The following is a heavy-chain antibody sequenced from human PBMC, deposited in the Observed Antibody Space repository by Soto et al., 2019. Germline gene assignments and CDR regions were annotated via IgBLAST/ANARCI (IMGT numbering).Heavy chain of an antibody. CDR1: GGSISSSSYY. Sequence: SETLSLTCTVSGGSISSSSYYWGWIRQPPGKGLEWIGSIYYSGSTYYNPSLKSQVTISVDTSKNQFSLKLSSVTAADTAVYYCARQTCSSTSCYIGFGYFDYWGQGTLVTVSS. CDR2: IYYSGST. V-gene: IGHV4-39*01. J-gene: IGHJ4*02. CDR3: ARQTCSSTSCYIGFGYFDY. D-gene: IGHD2-2*02.